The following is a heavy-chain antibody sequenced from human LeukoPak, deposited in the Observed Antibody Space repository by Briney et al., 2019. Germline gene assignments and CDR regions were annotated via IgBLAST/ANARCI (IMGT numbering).Heavy chain of an antibody. D-gene: IGHD2-15*01. Sequence: GGSLRLSCAASGFTFSSYSINWVRQAPGKGLEWVSSISSSSSYIYYADSVKGRFTISRDNAKNSLYLQMNSLRAEDTAVYYCARGGYCSGGSCRLDYWGQGTLVTVSS. CDR2: ISSSSSYI. J-gene: IGHJ4*02. CDR3: ARGGYCSGGSCRLDY. V-gene: IGHV3-21*01. CDR1: GFTFSSYS.